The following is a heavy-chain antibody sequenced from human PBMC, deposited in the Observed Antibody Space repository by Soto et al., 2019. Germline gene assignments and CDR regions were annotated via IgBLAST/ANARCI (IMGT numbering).Heavy chain of an antibody. V-gene: IGHV5-51*01. CDR3: ARRPTYGDYFGGAFDI. J-gene: IGHJ3*02. Sequence: GESLKISCKGSGYSITSYWIGWVRQMPGKGLEWMGIIYPGDSDTRYSPSFQGQVTISADKSISTAYLQWSSLKASDTAMYYCARRPTYGDYFGGAFDIWGQGTMVTVSS. CDR1: GYSITSYW. D-gene: IGHD4-17*01. CDR2: IYPGDSDT.